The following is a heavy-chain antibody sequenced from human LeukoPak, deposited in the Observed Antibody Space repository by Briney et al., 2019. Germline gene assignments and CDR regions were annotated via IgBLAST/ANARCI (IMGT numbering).Heavy chain of an antibody. Sequence: GGSLRLSCAASGFTFSNAWMSWVRQAPGKGLEWVGRIKRKGDDGTIDYAAPVKGKLTISRDDSKNTLYLRMNSLKSEDTAVYYCTAGTGRSDFDYWGQGTLVTVSS. CDR2: IKRKGDDGTI. V-gene: IGHV3-15*01. CDR1: GFTFSNAW. D-gene: IGHD3/OR15-3a*01. J-gene: IGHJ4*02. CDR3: TAGTGRSDFDY.